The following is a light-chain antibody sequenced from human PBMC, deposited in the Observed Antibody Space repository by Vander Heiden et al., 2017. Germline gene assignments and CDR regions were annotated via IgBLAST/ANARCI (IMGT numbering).Light chain of an antibody. CDR3: QQSYSNPPYT. Sequence: DIQMTQSPSSLSASGGDRVTITCRARQSISSYVNWYQQKPGKAPKLLIYAAYSLQSGVPSRFSGSGSGTDFTLTISSLQPEDFATYYCQQSYSNPPYTFGQGTKLEIK. CDR1: QSISSY. J-gene: IGKJ2*01. V-gene: IGKV1-39*01. CDR2: AAY.